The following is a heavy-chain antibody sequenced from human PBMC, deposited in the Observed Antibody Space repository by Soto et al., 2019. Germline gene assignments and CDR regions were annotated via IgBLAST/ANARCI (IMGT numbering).Heavy chain of an antibody. CDR1: GGSISSSSYY. D-gene: IGHD6-13*01. CDR2: IYYSGST. CDR3: ARGSQLAAAGILSGWNWFDP. V-gene: IGHV4-39*07. J-gene: IGHJ5*02. Sequence: PSETLSLTCTVSGGSISSSSYYWGWIRQPPGKGLEWIGSIYYSGSTYYNPSLKSRVTISVDTSKNQFSLKLSSVTAADTAVYYCARGSQLAAAGILSGWNWFDPWGQGTLVTVSS.